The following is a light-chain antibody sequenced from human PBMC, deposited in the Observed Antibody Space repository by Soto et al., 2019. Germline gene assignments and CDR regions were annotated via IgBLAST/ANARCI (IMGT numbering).Light chain of an antibody. J-gene: IGKJ1*01. CDR1: QSISSW. Sequence: DIQLTQSHSTLSAYVGERVTLTCRASQSISSWLAWYQQEPGKAPKLLVYQASTLESGVPLRFSGSGSGTEFTLTINSLQSDDFATYYCQQYDSYSWTFGQGTKVDIK. CDR2: QAS. V-gene: IGKV1-5*03. CDR3: QQYDSYSWT.